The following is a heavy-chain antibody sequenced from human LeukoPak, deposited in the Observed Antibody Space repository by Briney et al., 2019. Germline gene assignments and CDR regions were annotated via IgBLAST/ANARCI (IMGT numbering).Heavy chain of an antibody. J-gene: IGHJ4*02. Sequence: GGSLRLSCSVSGFTFRSYGMYLVRQGPDKGLEWVAFIRNDGSDKYHADSVKGRFTVSRDNSKNTLYLQMNSLRADDTAVYYCARDSTGWYYQYWGQGTLVTVSS. CDR1: GFTFRSYG. V-gene: IGHV3-30*02. D-gene: IGHD6-19*01. CDR2: IRNDGSDK. CDR3: ARDSTGWYYQY.